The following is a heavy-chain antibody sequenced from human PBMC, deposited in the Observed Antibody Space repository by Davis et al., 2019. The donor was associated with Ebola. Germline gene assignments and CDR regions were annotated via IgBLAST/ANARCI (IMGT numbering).Heavy chain of an antibody. D-gene: IGHD3-10*02. CDR3: ARVYYYVVS. J-gene: IGHJ4*02. Sequence: ESLKISCAASGFTVSSNYMSWVRQAPGKGLEWVANIKQDGSEKYYVDSVKGRFTISRDNAKNSLYLQMNSLRAEDTAVYYCARVYYYVVSWGQGTLVTVSS. CDR2: IKQDGSEK. CDR1: GFTVSSNY. V-gene: IGHV3-7*01.